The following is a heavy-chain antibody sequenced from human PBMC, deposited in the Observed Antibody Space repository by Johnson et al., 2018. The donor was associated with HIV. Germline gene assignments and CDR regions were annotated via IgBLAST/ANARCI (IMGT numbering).Heavy chain of an antibody. CDR2: IKQDGSEK. D-gene: IGHD2-21*01. Sequence: VQLVESGGGLVQPGGSLRLSCAASGFTFSSYWMSWVRQAPGKGLEWMANIKQDGSEKYYVDSVRGRFTISRDNAKNSLYLQMNSLRAEDTAVYYCARDPSLASFDIWGQGTMFTVSS. CDR3: ARDPSLASFDI. V-gene: IGHV3-7*05. CDR1: GFTFSSYW. J-gene: IGHJ3*02.